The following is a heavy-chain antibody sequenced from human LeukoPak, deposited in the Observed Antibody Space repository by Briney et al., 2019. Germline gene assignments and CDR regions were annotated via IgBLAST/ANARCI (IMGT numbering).Heavy chain of an antibody. D-gene: IGHD4-23*01. Sequence: PGGSLRLSCAASGFTFRNYGMHWVRQAPGNGLEWVAVISNDGSHKYYADSVKGRFIISRDNSKNTLSLQMNTLRPDDTAVFYCARDPNRLADYGGDYFDHWGQGTLVTVSS. V-gene: IGHV3-30*03. J-gene: IGHJ4*02. CDR3: ARDPNRLADYGGDYFDH. CDR2: ISNDGSHK. CDR1: GFTFRNYG.